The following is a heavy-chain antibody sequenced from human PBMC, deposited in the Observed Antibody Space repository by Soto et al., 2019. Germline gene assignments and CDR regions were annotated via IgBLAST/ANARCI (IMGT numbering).Heavy chain of an antibody. CDR2: VWYDGSEK. J-gene: IGHJ3*02. Sequence: QVQLVESGGGVVQPGRSLRLSCAASGFTFSSYGMHWVRQAPGKGLEWVAVVWYDGSEKYYIHFVKGRFTISRYNSKNTLYLQMNNVRAEDTAVYHCARETGIVGVTGAFDIWGQGTMVTVSS. CDR3: ARETGIVGVTGAFDI. D-gene: IGHD1-26*01. V-gene: IGHV3-33*01. CDR1: GFTFSSYG.